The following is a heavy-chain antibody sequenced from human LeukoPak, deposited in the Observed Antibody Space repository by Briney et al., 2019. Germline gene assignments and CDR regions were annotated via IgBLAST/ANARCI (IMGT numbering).Heavy chain of an antibody. CDR1: GYTFTGYY. V-gene: IGHV1-2*02. Sequence: ASVKVPCKASGYTFTGYYMYWVRQAPGQGLDWMGWINPKSGGTNYAQKFQGRVTMTRDTSISTAYMELRRLRSDDTAVYYCARVRYRLAETYIDYWGQGTLVTVSS. D-gene: IGHD3-16*01. CDR2: INPKSGGT. CDR3: ARVRYRLAETYIDY. J-gene: IGHJ4*02.